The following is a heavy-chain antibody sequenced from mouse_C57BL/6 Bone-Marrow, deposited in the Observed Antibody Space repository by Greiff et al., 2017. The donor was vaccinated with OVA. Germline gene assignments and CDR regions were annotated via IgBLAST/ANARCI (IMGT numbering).Heavy chain of an antibody. D-gene: IGHD2-4*01. CDR2: IDPANGNT. V-gene: IGHV14-3*01. CDR1: GFNIKNTY. Sequence: EVQLQQSVAELVRPGASVKLSCTASGFNIKNTYMHWVKQRPEQGLEWIGRIDPANGNTKYAPKFQGKAAITADTSSNTAYLQLSSLTSEDTAIYYCARDDYDEPPWFAYWGQGTLVTVSA. J-gene: IGHJ3*01. CDR3: ARDDYDEPPWFAY.